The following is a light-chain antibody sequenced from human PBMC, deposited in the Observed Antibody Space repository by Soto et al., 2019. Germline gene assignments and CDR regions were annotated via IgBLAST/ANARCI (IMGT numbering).Light chain of an antibody. Sequence: VLTQPASVSGSPGQSIPISCTGTSSDVGDFKYVSWYRQHPGRAPKLLIYEVSHRPSGISNRFSGSKSGNTASLTISGLQAEDEADYYCSSYTSSSTYVFGTGTKVTVL. CDR2: EVS. CDR1: SSDVGDFKY. V-gene: IGLV2-14*01. J-gene: IGLJ1*01. CDR3: SSYTSSSTYV.